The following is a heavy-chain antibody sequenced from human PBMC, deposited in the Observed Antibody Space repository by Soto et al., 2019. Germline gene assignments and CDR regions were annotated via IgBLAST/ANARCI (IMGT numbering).Heavy chain of an antibody. D-gene: IGHD2-2*01. CDR1: GGTFSSYA. V-gene: IGHV1-69*13. J-gene: IGHJ6*02. Sequence: ASVKVSCKASGGTFSSYAISWVRQAPGQGLEWMGGIIPIFGTANYAQKFQGRVTITADESTSTAYMELSSLRSEDTAVYYCARDYHSSTSSYGIDVWGQGTTVSVSS. CDR3: ARDYHSSTSSYGIDV. CDR2: IIPIFGTA.